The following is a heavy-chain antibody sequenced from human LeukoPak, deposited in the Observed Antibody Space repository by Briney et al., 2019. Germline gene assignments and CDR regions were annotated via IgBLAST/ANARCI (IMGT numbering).Heavy chain of an antibody. D-gene: IGHD3-22*01. CDR3: ARQGDYYDSSGYL. V-gene: IGHV4-61*05. Sequence: SETLSLTCTVSGGSISSTSYYWVWIRQSPGKGLEWIGYIYYSGSTNYNPSLKSRVTISVDTSKNQFSLKLSSVTAADTAVYYCARQGDYYDSSGYLWGQGTLVTVSS. CDR2: IYYSGST. J-gene: IGHJ5*02. CDR1: GGSISSTSYY.